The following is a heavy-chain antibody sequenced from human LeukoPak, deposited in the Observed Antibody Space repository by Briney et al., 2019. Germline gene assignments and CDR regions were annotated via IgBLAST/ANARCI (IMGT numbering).Heavy chain of an antibody. Sequence: SETLSLICAVYGGSFSGYYWSWIRQPPGKGLEWIGEINHSGSTNYNPSLKSRVTISVDTSKNQFSLKLSSVTAADTAVYYCARPLYYYGSGSGAFDIWGQGTMVTVSS. CDR1: GGSFSGYY. V-gene: IGHV4-34*01. J-gene: IGHJ3*02. D-gene: IGHD3-10*01. CDR2: INHSGST. CDR3: ARPLYYYGSGSGAFDI.